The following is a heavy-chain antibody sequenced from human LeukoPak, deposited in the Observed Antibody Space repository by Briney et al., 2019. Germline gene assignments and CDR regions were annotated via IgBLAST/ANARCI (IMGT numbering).Heavy chain of an antibody. Sequence: GGSLRLSCAASGFTFSDYYMSWARQAPGRGLEWLSYISSSGSTIYYADSARGRFTISRDNAKDSLYLQMNSLRAEDTAVYYCARKERPTYFYGSGSYTDYWGQGTLVTVSS. V-gene: IGHV3-11*01. CDR3: ARKERPTYFYGSGSYTDY. D-gene: IGHD3-10*01. CDR1: GFTFSDYY. CDR2: ISSSGSTI. J-gene: IGHJ4*02.